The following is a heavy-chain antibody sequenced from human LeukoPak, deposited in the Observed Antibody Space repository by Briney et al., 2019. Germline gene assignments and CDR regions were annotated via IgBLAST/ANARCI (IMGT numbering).Heavy chain of an antibody. V-gene: IGHV4-59*01. Sequence: PSETLSLTCTVSGGSISSYYWSWIRQPPGKGLEWIGYIYYSGSTNYNPSLKSRVTISVDTSKNQFSLKLSSVTAADTAVYYCARDLVVPAAMPYYYYYYYMDVWGKGTTVTVSS. CDR2: IYYSGST. D-gene: IGHD2-2*01. CDR3: ARDLVVPAAMPYYYYYYYMDV. J-gene: IGHJ6*03. CDR1: GGSISSYY.